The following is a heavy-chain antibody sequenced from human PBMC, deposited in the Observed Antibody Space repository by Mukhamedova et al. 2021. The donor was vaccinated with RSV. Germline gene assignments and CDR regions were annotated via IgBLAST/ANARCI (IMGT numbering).Heavy chain of an antibody. Sequence: GLEWMGRINPSSGGTNYAQKFQGRVTMTRDTSISTAYMELSRLSSDDTAMYYCARDLVKGGRVSWGQGTLVTVSS. J-gene: IGHJ5*02. CDR3: ARDLVKGGRVS. CDR2: INPSSGGT. D-gene: IGHD3-16*01. V-gene: IGHV1-2*06.